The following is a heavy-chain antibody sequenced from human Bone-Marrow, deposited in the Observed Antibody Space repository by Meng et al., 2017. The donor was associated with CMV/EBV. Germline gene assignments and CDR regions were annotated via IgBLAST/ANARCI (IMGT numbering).Heavy chain of an antibody. CDR1: GFTFSSYA. CDR3: ARDPMWELPDYGCFDY. V-gene: IGHV3-30-3*01. J-gene: IGHJ4*02. Sequence: GESLKISCAASGFTFSSYAMHWVRQAPGKGLEWVAVISYDGSNKYYADSVKGRFTISRDNSKNTLYLQMNSLRAEDTAVYYCARDPMWELPDYGCFDYWGQGTMVTVSS. D-gene: IGHD1-26*01. CDR2: ISYDGSNK.